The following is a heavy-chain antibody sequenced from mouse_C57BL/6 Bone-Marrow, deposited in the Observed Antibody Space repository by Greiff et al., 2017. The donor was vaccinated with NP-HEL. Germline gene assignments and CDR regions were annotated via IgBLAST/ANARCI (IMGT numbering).Heavy chain of an antibody. CDR2: IYPRSGNT. V-gene: IGHV1-81*01. D-gene: IGHD1-1*01. Sequence: VMLVESGAELARPGASVKLSCKASGYTFTSYGISWVKQRTGQGLEWIGEIYPRSGNTYYNEKFKGKATLTADKSSSTAYMELRSLTSEDSAVYFCARSRVYYGSSSAYWGQGTLVTVSA. CDR1: GYTFTSYG. J-gene: IGHJ3*01. CDR3: ARSRVYYGSSSAY.